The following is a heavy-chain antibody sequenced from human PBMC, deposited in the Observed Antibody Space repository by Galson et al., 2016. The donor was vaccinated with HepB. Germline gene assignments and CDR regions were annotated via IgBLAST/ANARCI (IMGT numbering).Heavy chain of an antibody. CDR3: ARDGKHGSGSYPDR. Sequence: SLRLSCAASGFSFSDSTMHWVRQASGKGLEWIGRIKKKADRYATTYVASVKGRFTISRDNAKNSLYLQTNSLRAEDTAVYYCARDGKHGSGSYPDRWGQGTLVTVSS. D-gene: IGHD3-10*01. CDR1: GFSFSDST. V-gene: IGHV3-73*01. CDR2: IKKKADRYAT. J-gene: IGHJ4*02.